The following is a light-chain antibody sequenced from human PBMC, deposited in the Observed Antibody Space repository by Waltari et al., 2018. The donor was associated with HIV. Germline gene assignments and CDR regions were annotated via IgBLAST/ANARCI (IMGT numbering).Light chain of an antibody. CDR2: SNN. CDR1: RSNIGTNN. Sequence: QSVLRQPPSASGTPGQRVTISCSGSRSNIGTNNVNWYQQLPGTAPKLLIHSNNQRPSGVPDRFSGSRSGTSASPVISGLQSEDEADYYCSAWDDNVNALFGGGTKLTVL. V-gene: IGLV1-44*01. J-gene: IGLJ2*01. CDR3: SAWDDNVNAL.